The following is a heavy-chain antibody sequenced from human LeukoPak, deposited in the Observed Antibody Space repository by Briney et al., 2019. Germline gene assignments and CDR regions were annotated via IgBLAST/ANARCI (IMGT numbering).Heavy chain of an antibody. D-gene: IGHD6-19*01. CDR2: ISSSGGST. CDR3: ARGWLQPDS. J-gene: IGHJ4*02. V-gene: IGHV3-23*01. Sequence: GGSLRLSCAASGFTFSSYAMSWVRQAPGKGLEWVSGISSSGGSTYYADSVKGRFTISRDNSKNTLYLQMNSLRADDTAVYFCARGWLQPDSWGQGPLVTVSS. CDR1: GFTFSSYA.